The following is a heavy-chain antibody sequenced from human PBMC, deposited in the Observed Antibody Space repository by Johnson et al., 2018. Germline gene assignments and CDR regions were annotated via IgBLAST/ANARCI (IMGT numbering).Heavy chain of an antibody. J-gene: IGHJ6*03. D-gene: IGHD3-3*01. Sequence: VQLVESGGGLVQPGGSXRLSCAASGFTFSSYWMHWVRQAPGKGLVWVSRINSDGSSTSYADSAKGRFTISRDNAKNTLYLQMTSLRAEDTAVYYCARDSVYDFWSGYYYYMDVWGKGTTVTVSS. CDR1: GFTFSSYW. CDR3: ARDSVYDFWSGYYYYMDV. V-gene: IGHV3-74*01. CDR2: INSDGSST.